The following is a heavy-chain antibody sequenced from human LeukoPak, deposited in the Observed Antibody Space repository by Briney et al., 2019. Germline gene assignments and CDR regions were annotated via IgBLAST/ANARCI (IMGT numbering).Heavy chain of an antibody. J-gene: IGHJ4*02. D-gene: IGHD4-17*01. CDR3: ARVEYGDYVYYFDY. V-gene: IGHV4-4*02. CDR2: IYHSEST. Sequence: SETLSLTCAVSGGSISSSNWWSWVRQPPGKGLEWIGEIYHSESTNYNPSLKSRVTISVDKSKNQFSLKLSSVTAADTAVYYCARVEYGDYVYYFDYWGQGTLVTVAS. CDR1: GGSISSSNW.